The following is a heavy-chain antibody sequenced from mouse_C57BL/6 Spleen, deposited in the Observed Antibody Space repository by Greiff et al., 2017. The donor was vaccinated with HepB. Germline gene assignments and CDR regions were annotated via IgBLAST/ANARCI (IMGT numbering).Heavy chain of an antibody. V-gene: IGHV1-18*01. CDR3: ARDDYYGSRHWYFDV. CDR2: INPNNGGT. J-gene: IGHJ1*03. Sequence: EVQLQQSGPELVKPGASVKIPCKASGYTFTDYNMDWVKQSHGKSLEWIGDINPNNGGTIYNQKFKGKATLTVDKSSSTAYMELRSLTSEDTAVYYCARDDYYGSRHWYFDVWGTGTTVTVSS. CDR1: GYTFTDYN. D-gene: IGHD1-1*01.